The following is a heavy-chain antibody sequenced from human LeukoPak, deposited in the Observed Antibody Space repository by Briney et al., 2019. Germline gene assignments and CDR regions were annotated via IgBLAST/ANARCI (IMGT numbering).Heavy chain of an antibody. D-gene: IGHD3-10*01. J-gene: IGHJ3*02. CDR2: INHSGST. V-gene: IGHV4-34*01. Sequence: SETLSPTCAVYGGSFSGYYWSWIRQPPGKGLEWIGEINHSGSTNYNPSLKSRVTISVDTSKNQFSLKLSSVTAADTAVYYCARRRPANMVRGVRLAFDIWGQGTMVTVSS. CDR3: ARRRPANMVRGVRLAFDI. CDR1: GGSFSGYY.